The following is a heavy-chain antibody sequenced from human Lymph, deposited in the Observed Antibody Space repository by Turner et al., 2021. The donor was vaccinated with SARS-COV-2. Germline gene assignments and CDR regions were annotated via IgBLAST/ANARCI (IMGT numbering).Heavy chain of an antibody. CDR1: GYTFTSYY. CDR3: ARVGPGGFDY. D-gene: IGHD2-15*01. Sequence: QVQLVQSGAEVKKPGASVKVSCKASGYTFTSYYMHLVRQAPGQGLEWMGIINPSGDSTSDAQKFQGRVTMTRDTSTSTVYMELSSLRSEDTAVYYCARVGPGGFDYWGQGTPVTVSS. V-gene: IGHV1-46*01. CDR2: INPSGDST. J-gene: IGHJ4*02.